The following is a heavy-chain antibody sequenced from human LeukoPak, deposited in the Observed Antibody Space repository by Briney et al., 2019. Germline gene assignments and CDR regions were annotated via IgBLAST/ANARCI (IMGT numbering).Heavy chain of an antibody. CDR2: ISGSGGST. Sequence: PGGSLRLSCAASGFTFSSYEMNWVRQAPGKGLEWVSAISGSGGSTYYADSVKGRFTISRDNSKNTLYLQMNSLRAEDTAVYYCAKDPAAGFLEWLSSFDPWGQGTLVTVSS. D-gene: IGHD3-3*01. CDR1: GFTFSSYE. J-gene: IGHJ5*02. CDR3: AKDPAAGFLEWLSSFDP. V-gene: IGHV3-23*01.